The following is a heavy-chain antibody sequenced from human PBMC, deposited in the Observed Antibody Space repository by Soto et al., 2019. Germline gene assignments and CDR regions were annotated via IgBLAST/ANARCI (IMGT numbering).Heavy chain of an antibody. CDR3: ARSRAVAGPNHYFDY. CDR1: GYTFTSYY. D-gene: IGHD6-19*01. CDR2: INPSGGST. Sequence: ASVKVSCKASGYTFTSYYMHWVRQAPGQGLEWMGIINPSGGSTSYAQKFQGRVTMTRDTSTSTVYMELSSLRSEDTAVYYCARSRAVAGPNHYFDYWGQGTLVTVSS. V-gene: IGHV1-46*01. J-gene: IGHJ4*02.